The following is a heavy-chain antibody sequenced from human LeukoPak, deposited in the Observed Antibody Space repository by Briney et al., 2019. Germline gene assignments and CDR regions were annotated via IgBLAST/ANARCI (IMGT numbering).Heavy chain of an antibody. CDR2: ISAHDGNT. J-gene: IGHJ3*02. CDR1: GYTFSTSG. CDR3: ARGVGSAFDI. D-gene: IGHD2-15*01. V-gene: IGHV1-18*01. Sequence: ASVKVSCKASGYTFSTSGISWVRQAPGQGLEWMGWISAHDGNTDYAQKLQGRVTMTTDTSTGTAYMELRSLRFEDTAVYYCARGVGSAFDIWGQGTMVTVSA.